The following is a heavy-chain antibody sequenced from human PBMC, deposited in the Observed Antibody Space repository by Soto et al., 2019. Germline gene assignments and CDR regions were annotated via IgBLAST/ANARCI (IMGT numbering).Heavy chain of an antibody. CDR3: ARASSGYSSGWYIYLHFAY. Sequence: SETLSLTCTVSGGSVSSGSYYWSWIRQPPGKGLEWIGYIYYSGSTNYNPSLKSRVTISVDTSKNQFSLKLSSVTAADTAVYYCARASSGYSSGWYIYLHFAYWGQETLVTVSS. D-gene: IGHD6-19*01. J-gene: IGHJ4*02. V-gene: IGHV4-61*01. CDR2: IYYSGST. CDR1: GGSVSSGSYY.